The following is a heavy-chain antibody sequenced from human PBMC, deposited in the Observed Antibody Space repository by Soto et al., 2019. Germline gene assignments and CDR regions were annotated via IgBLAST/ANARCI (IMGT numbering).Heavy chain of an antibody. V-gene: IGHV3-33*01. CDR1: GFTFSSYG. CDR2: IWYDGSNK. D-gene: IGHD6-6*01. CDR3: ARDPQLAGYFFDY. J-gene: IGHJ4*02. Sequence: QVQLVESGGGVVQPGRSLRLSCAASGFTFSSYGMHWVRQAPGKGLEWVAVIWYDGSNKYYADSVKGRFTISRDKSKKTMYLQMNSLRAEDTAVYYCARDPQLAGYFFDYWRQGTLVTVS.